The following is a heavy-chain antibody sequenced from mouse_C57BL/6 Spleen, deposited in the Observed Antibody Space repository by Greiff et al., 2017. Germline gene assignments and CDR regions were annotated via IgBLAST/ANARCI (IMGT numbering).Heavy chain of an antibody. CDR3: ARRIYYDYDESYAMDY. V-gene: IGHV1-81*01. CDR2: IYPRSGNT. D-gene: IGHD2-4*01. Sequence: VMLVESGAELARPGASVKLSCKASGYTFTSYGISWVKQRTGQGLEWIGEIYPRSGNTYYNEKFKGKATLTEDKSSSTAYMELRSLTSEDSAVYFCARRIYYDYDESYAMDYWGQGTSVTVSS. J-gene: IGHJ4*01. CDR1: GYTFTSYG.